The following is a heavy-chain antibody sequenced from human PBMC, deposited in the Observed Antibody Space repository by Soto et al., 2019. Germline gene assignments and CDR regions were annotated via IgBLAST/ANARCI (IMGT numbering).Heavy chain of an antibody. D-gene: IGHD4-17*01. CDR1: GFTFSSYG. CDR2: IWYDGSNK. Sequence: PGGSLRLSCAASGFTFSSYGMHWVRQAPGKGLEWVAVIWYDGSNKYYADSVKGRFTISRDNSKNTLYLQMNSLRAEDTAVYYCARGTVTTALDYSGQGTLVTVSS. V-gene: IGHV3-33*01. CDR3: ARGTVTTALDY. J-gene: IGHJ4*02.